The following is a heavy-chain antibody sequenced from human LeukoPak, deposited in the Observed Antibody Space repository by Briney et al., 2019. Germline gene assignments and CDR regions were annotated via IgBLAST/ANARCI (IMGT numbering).Heavy chain of an antibody. V-gene: IGHV4-38-2*01. CDR3: ARVIRYFDWLLDYYFDY. CDR1: GYSISSGYY. J-gene: IGHJ4*02. CDR2: IYHSGST. D-gene: IGHD3-9*01. Sequence: SETLSFTCAVSGYSISSGYYWGWIRQPPGKGLEWIGSIYHSGSTYYNPSLKSRVTISVDTSKNQFSLKLSSVTAADTAVYYCARVIRYFDWLLDYYFDYWGQGTLVTVSS.